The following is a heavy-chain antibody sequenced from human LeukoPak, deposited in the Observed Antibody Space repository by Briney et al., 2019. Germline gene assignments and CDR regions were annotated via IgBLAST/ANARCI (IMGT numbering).Heavy chain of an antibody. V-gene: IGHV1-69*06. J-gene: IGHJ5*02. D-gene: IGHD2-21*02. CDR1: GGTFCSYA. CDR3: ARVVTAPYNWFDP. Sequence: GASVKVSCKASGGTFCSYAISWVRQAPGQGLEWMGGIIPIFGTANYAQKFQGRVTITADKSTSTAYMELSSLRSEDTAVYYCARVVTAPYNWFDPWGQGTLVTVSS. CDR2: IIPIFGTA.